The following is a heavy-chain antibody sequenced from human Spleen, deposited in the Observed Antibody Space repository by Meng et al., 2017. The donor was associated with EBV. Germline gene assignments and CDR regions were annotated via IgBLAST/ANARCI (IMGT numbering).Heavy chain of an antibody. J-gene: IGHJ5*02. CDR3: AQRERWGLDP. CDR1: GDSISSNW. CDR2: IYHSGST. D-gene: IGHD3-16*01. Sequence: HLQRAGPGLVKPAGTLSLTCDVSGDSISSNWWSWVRQPPGKGLEWIGEIYHSGSTSYNPSLESRVTISVDKSKNQIFLKLRSVTAADTAVYYCAQRERWGLDPWGQGTLVTVSS. V-gene: IGHV4-4*02.